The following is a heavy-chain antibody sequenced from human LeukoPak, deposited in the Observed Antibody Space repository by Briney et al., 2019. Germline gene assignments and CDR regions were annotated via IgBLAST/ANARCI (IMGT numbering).Heavy chain of an antibody. CDR3: ARDHCGTTSCNAFEI. Sequence: ASVKVSCKAAGYTFTSYAISWVRQAPGQGLEWIGWLSTYNGKTNYAQKFQGRVIMTTETSASTVYMELNSLTSDDTAVYYCARDHCGTTSCNAFEIWGQGTMVTVSS. J-gene: IGHJ3*02. CDR1: GYTFTSYA. V-gene: IGHV1-18*01. CDR2: LSTYNGKT. D-gene: IGHD2-2*01.